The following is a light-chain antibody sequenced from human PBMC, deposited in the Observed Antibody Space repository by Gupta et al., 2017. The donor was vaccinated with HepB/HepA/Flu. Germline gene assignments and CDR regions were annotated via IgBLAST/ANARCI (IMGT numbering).Light chain of an antibody. Sequence: VLTQSPSASASLGASVKLTCTLTSGHSSYAIPWHQQRPAKGHRSLMKVNSDRSHNNMGGLPNRFSSSSSGAARSLTISSLQAEEEADYYGQTWDTNSHVVFGGGTKVTAL. CDR2: VNSDRSH. V-gene: IGLV4-69*01. J-gene: IGLJ2*01. CDR1: SGHSSYA. CDR3: QTWDTNSHVV.